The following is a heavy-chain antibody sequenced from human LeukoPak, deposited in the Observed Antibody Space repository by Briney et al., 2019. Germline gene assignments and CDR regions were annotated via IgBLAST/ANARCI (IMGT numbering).Heavy chain of an antibody. CDR2: INSDGSST. J-gene: IGHJ5*02. D-gene: IGHD3-3*01. CDR3: ARGVTIFGVVIKFYNWFDP. CDR1: GFTFSSYW. V-gene: IGHV3-74*01. Sequence: GGSLRLSCAASGFTFSSYWMHWVRQAPGQGLVWVSRINSDGSSTSYADSVKGRFTISIDNAKNTLYLQMNSLRAEDTAVYYCARGVTIFGVVIKFYNWFDPWGQGTLVTVSS.